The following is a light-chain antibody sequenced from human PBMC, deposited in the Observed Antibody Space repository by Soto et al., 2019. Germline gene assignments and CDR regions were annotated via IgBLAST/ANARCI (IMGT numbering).Light chain of an antibody. CDR1: QSVSSN. Sequence: EIVMTQSPATLPVSPGERATLSCRASQSVSSNLAWYQQKPGQAPRLLIYGASTRATGIPARFRGSGSGTEFTLTISSLQSEDFAVYYCQQYNNWRRPVAQGTNVDSK. CDR2: GAS. J-gene: IGKJ1*01. CDR3: QQYNNWRRP. V-gene: IGKV3-15*01.